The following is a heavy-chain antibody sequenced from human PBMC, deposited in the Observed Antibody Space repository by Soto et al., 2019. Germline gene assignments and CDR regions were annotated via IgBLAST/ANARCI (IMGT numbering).Heavy chain of an antibody. CDR2: ISSSSSYT. J-gene: IGHJ4*02. CDR3: ARVVHYYGSGSYFGPYFDY. Sequence: GGSLRLSCAASGFTFSDYHMSWIRQAPGKGLEWVSYISSSSSYTNYADSVKGRFTISRDNAKNSLYLQMNSLRAEDTAVFYCARVVHYYGSGSYFGPYFDYWGQGTLVTVSS. D-gene: IGHD3-10*01. V-gene: IGHV3-11*05. CDR1: GFTFSDYH.